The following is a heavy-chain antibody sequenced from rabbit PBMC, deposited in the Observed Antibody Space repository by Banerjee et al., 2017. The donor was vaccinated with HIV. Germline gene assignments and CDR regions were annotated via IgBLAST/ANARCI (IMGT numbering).Heavy chain of an antibody. CDR2: IASGSVGST. Sequence: QEQLEESGGDLVKPEGSLTLTCTASGFTISSTYWMCWVRQAPGKGLEWIACIASGSVGSTYYASWVNGRFTISKTSVTLQMTSLTAADTATYFCARDRTGYNDYGDPITFNLWGQGTLVTVS. CDR1: GFTISSTYW. CDR3: ARDRTGYNDYGDPITFNL. D-gene: IGHD2-1*01. J-gene: IGHJ4*01. V-gene: IGHV1S45*01.